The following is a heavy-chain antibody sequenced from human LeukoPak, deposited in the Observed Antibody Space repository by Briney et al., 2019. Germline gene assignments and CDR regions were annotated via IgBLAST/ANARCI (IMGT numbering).Heavy chain of an antibody. CDR1: GFTFSSYG. V-gene: IGHV3-23*01. Sequence: GGTLRLSCAASGFTFSSYGMSWVRQAPGKGLEWVSAISGRSVSTFYADSVKGRFTISRDNSKNTLYLQMNSLRAEDTAVYYCAKDRILWWCPVIWGQGTMVTVSS. J-gene: IGHJ3*02. D-gene: IGHD2-21*01. CDR2: ISGRSVST. CDR3: AKDRILWWCPVI.